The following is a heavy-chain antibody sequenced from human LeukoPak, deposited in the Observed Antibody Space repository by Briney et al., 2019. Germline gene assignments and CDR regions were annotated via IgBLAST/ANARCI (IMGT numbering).Heavy chain of an antibody. D-gene: IGHD1-14*01. CDR2: INSDGSNT. Sequence: GGSLRLSCAASGFTFSSYWMHWVRHAPGKGLVWVSRINSDGSNTSYADSVKGRFMISGDNAKNTLYLQMNSLRAEDTAVYYCARVVTTSEDWGQGTLVTVSS. CDR1: GFTFSSYW. CDR3: ARVVTTSED. V-gene: IGHV3-74*01. J-gene: IGHJ4*02.